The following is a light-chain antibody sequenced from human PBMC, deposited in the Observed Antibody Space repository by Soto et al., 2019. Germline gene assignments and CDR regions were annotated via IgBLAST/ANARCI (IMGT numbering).Light chain of an antibody. J-gene: IGKJ2*01. V-gene: IGKV1-39*01. CDR2: AAS. Sequence: DLQMTQSPSSLSASVGDRVTITCRASQSISSSLNWYQQKPGEAPDLLIYAASNLQSGVPSRFSGSGSGTDFTLTISSLQPEDFATYYCQQSYSSPQMYTFGQGTKLEIK. CDR3: QQSYSSPQMYT. CDR1: QSISSS.